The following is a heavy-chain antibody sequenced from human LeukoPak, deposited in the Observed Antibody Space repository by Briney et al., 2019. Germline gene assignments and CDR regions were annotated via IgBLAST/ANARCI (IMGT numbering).Heavy chain of an antibody. D-gene: IGHD6-13*01. CDR1: GFTFSRSA. Sequence: QSGGSLRLSCAASGFTFSRSAMTWVRQTPGKGLDWVSSISSSGNTYYADSVKGRFTISRGNSKNMLYLQMNSLRAEDTAVYYCVKGRISEDGLDFWGQEPWSPSPQ. V-gene: IGHV3-23*01. CDR2: ISSSGNT. J-gene: IGHJ4*01. CDR3: VKGRISEDGLDF.